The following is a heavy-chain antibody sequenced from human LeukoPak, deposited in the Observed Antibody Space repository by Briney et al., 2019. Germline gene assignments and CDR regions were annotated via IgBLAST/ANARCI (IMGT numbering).Heavy chain of an antibody. CDR1: GFTVSSNF. Sequence: GASLRLSCAASGFTVSSNFLSWVRQPPGKGLEWVSDIYSGGSTYYADSVKGRFTISRDNSKNTLYLQMNSLRAEDTAVYYCTRGGGGSFPHYWGQGTLVTVSS. V-gene: IGHV3-53*01. D-gene: IGHD2-21*01. CDR3: TRGGGGSFPHY. CDR2: IYSGGST. J-gene: IGHJ4*02.